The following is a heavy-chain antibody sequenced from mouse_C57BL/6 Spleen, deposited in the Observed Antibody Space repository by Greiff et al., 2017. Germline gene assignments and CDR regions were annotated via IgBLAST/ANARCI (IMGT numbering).Heavy chain of an antibody. J-gene: IGHJ4*01. Sequence: VQLQQPVAELVKPGASVKLSCKASGYTFTSYRMQWVKQRPGQGLEWIGEIDPSDSYTKYSQKVKCKATLTVDTSSSTAYMQLSSLTSEHSAVYYCARSGGNYPYAMDYWGQGTSVTVSS. CDR2: IDPSDSYT. CDR1: GYTFTSYR. CDR3: ARSGGNYPYAMDY. V-gene: IGHV1-50*01. D-gene: IGHD2-1*01.